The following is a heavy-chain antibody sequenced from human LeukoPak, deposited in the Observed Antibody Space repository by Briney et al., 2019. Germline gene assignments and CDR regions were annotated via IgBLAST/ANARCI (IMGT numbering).Heavy chain of an antibody. CDR2: ISSTSSYI. D-gene: IGHD3-9*01. Sequence: GGSLRLSCAASRFTFSSYSMKWTRQAPGKGLEWVSSISSTSSYIYYADSVKGRFTISRDNAKNSLYLQMNSLRAEDTAVYYCARDWDDILTGQFNWGQGTLVTVSS. CDR1: RFTFSSYS. CDR3: ARDWDDILTGQFN. J-gene: IGHJ4*02. V-gene: IGHV3-21*01.